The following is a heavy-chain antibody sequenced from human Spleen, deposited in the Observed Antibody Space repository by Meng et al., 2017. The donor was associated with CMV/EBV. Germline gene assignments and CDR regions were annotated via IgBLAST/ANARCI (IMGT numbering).Heavy chain of an antibody. CDR2: INHSGST. J-gene: IGHJ4*02. CDR1: GGSVSSGSYY. D-gene: IGHD6-13*01. Sequence: SETLSLTCTVSGGSVSSGSYYWSWIRQPPGKGLEWIGEINHSGSTNYNPSLKSRVTISVDTSKNQFSLKLSSVTAADTAVYYCARVSSWTYYSDYWGQGTLVTVSS. CDR3: ARVSSWTYYSDY. V-gene: IGHV4-61*01.